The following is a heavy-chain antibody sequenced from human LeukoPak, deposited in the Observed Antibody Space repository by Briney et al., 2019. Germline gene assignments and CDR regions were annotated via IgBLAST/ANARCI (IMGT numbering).Heavy chain of an antibody. Sequence: SETLSLTCTVSGGSISSYYWSWIRQPPGKGLEWIGYIYYSGSTNYNPSLKSRVTISVDTSKNQFSLKLSPVTAADTVVYYCARLRRDGYKGDAFDIWGQGTMVTVSS. J-gene: IGHJ3*02. CDR2: IYYSGST. CDR3: ARLRRDGYKGDAFDI. V-gene: IGHV4-59*08. D-gene: IGHD5-24*01. CDR1: GGSISSYY.